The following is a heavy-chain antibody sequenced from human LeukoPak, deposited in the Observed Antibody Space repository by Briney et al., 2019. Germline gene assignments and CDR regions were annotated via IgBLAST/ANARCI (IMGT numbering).Heavy chain of an antibody. CDR1: GGTFSSYA. D-gene: IGHD2-2*01. CDR2: IIPIFGTA. Sequence: ASVKVSCKASGGTFSSYAISWVRQAPGQGLEWMGGIIPIFGTANYAQKFQGRVTITADKSTSTAYMELSSLRSEDTAVYYCARAPSMHVAGYCSSTSCANWFDPWGQGTLVTVSS. J-gene: IGHJ5*02. V-gene: IGHV1-69*06. CDR3: ARAPSMHVAGYCSSTSCANWFDP.